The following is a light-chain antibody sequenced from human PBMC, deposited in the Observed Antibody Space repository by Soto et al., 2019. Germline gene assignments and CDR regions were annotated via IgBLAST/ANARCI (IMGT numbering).Light chain of an antibody. CDR2: DVT. Sequence: DIHMSQSPSSLSASVGYRFTITCQASQDIDKYLNWYQQKPGKAPKLLIDDVTNLETGVPSRFSGSGSGTHFTFTIGSLQPEDIATYYCQQYYDLPITFGQGTRLEIK. V-gene: IGKV1-33*01. CDR1: QDIDKY. J-gene: IGKJ5*01. CDR3: QQYYDLPIT.